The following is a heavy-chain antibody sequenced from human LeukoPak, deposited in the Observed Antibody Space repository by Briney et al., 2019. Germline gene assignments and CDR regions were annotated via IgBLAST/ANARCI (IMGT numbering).Heavy chain of an antibody. J-gene: IGHJ4*03. Sequence: GGSLRLSCAASGYTFSSYWMHWVRHAPGKEGVWVSRIKSDGSITSYAHSVKGRFHISRDNAKNTLYLHMYSPRDADTVVYYSARAKPDSISSLDYWGQGTLVTVSP. D-gene: IGHD6-6*01. V-gene: IGHV3-74*01. CDR1: GYTFSSYW. CDR2: IKSDGSIT. CDR3: ARAKPDSISSLDY.